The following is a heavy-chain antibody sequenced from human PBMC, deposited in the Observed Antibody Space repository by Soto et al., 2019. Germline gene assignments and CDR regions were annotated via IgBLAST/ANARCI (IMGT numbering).Heavy chain of an antibody. V-gene: IGHV3-23*01. D-gene: IGHD3-10*01. CDR2: VSGSGGTT. CDR3: ARGPGIREVALVFGY. J-gene: IGHJ4*02. CDR1: GFTFNTYA. Sequence: PGGSLRLSCAASGFTFNTYAMTWVRQAPGKGLEWVSSVSGSGGTTYYADSVKGRFTISRDNSENTLYLQMNSLRADDTAIYYCARGPGIREVALVFGYWGQGALVTVSS.